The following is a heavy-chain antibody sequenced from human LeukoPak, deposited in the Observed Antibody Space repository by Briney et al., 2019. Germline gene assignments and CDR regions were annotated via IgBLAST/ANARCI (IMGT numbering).Heavy chain of an antibody. CDR2: INHSGST. CDR3: ARGRYSLAY. D-gene: IGHD4-11*01. J-gene: IGHJ4*02. Sequence: SETLSLTCTVSGGSLSSSSYYWGWIRQPPGKGLEWIGEINHSGSTNYNPSLKSRVTISVDTSKNQFSLKLSSVTAADTAVYYCARGRYSLAYWGQGTLVTVSS. CDR1: GGSLSSSSYY. V-gene: IGHV4-39*07.